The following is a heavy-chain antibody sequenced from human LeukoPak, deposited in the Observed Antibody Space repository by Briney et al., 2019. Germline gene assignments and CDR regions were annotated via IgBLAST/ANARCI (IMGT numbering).Heavy chain of an antibody. V-gene: IGHV1-18*01. CDR1: GYAFSSYG. CDR3: ARGAPRGVWNFYFDY. CDR2: VGPYNRKT. D-gene: IGHD1-7*01. J-gene: IGHJ4*02. Sequence: ASVKVSCKASGYAFSSYGIGWVRQAPGQGLEWMGWVGPYNRKTNYSQKFQGRVTMTTDTSTNTAYLELRTLRSDDTAVYYCARGAPRGVWNFYFDYWGQGTLVTVSS.